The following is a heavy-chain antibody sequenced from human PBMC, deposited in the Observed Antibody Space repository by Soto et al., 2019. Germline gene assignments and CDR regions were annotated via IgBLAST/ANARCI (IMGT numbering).Heavy chain of an antibody. CDR2: IKMKSEGATR. V-gene: IGHV3-15*07. J-gene: IGHJ6*02. CDR3: TTLGSHYYYHNFDV. Sequence: EVKLVESGGGLVTPGGSLRLSCAASGFTFSNAWMNWVRQAPGKGLEWVGLIKMKSEGATRHYAAPVNGRFTISRDDSKSTLDLKMSSLKTEDTAVYYCTTLGSHYYYHNFDVWGQGTTVTVSS. CDR1: GFTFSNAW.